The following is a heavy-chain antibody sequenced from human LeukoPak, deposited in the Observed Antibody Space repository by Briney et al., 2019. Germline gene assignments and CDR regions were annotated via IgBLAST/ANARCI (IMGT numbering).Heavy chain of an antibody. CDR3: ASARCSGGTCYPFSFDY. J-gene: IGHJ4*02. V-gene: IGHV4-61*01. CDR1: GGSVSSGSYY. CDR2: IYYSGST. Sequence: SETLSLTCTVSGGSVSSGSYYWSWIRQPPGKGLEWIGYIYYSGSTNYNPSLKSRVTISVDTSKNQFSLKLSSVTAAHTAVYYCASARCSGGTCYPFSFDYWGQGTLVTVSS. D-gene: IGHD2-15*01.